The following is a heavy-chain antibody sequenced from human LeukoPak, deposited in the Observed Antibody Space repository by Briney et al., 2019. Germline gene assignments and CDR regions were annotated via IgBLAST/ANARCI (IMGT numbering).Heavy chain of an antibody. V-gene: IGHV3-11*04. D-gene: IGHD3-22*01. CDR3: ARAIPASNDYYDSSGYPSLPDY. CDR1: GFTFSDYY. J-gene: IGHJ4*02. CDR2: ISSSGSTI. Sequence: GGSLRLSCAASGFTFSDYYMSWIRQAPGNGLEWVSYISSSGSTIYYADSVKGRFTISRHNAKNSLYLQMNSLRAEDTAVYYCARAIPASNDYYDSSGYPSLPDYWGQGTLVTVSS.